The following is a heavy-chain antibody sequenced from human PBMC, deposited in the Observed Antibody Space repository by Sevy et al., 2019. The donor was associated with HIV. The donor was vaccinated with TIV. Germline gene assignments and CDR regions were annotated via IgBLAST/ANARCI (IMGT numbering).Heavy chain of an antibody. J-gene: IGHJ6*02. D-gene: IGHD3-3*01. CDR1: GFTFSSHW. CDR3: ARGQLLQFLEWPSYSLDV. V-gene: IGHV3-74*01. Sequence: GGSLRLACAASGFTFSSHWMFWVRRAPGKGLMWVSHINRHGTITNYADSVKGRFAISRDNAKNTVYLRMDSLRAEDTAVYYCARGQLLQFLEWPSYSLDVWGQGTTVTVSS. CDR2: INRHGTIT.